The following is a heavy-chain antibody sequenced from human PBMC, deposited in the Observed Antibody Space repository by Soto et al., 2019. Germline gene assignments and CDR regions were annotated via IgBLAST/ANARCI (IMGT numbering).Heavy chain of an antibody. CDR3: AREGEMPYYYYGLDV. J-gene: IGHJ6*02. CDR2: INGYDGHT. V-gene: IGHV1-18*01. Sequence: QVQLVQSGAEVRKPGASVKVSCKASGYAFTTYGLTWVRQAPGQGLEWMGWINGYDGHTKYAQKFQGRIIMTTDTSTSTVYMDLRSLRSDDTAVYYCAREGEMPYYYYGLDVWGQGTTVTVSS. CDR1: GYAFTTYG. D-gene: IGHD3-16*01.